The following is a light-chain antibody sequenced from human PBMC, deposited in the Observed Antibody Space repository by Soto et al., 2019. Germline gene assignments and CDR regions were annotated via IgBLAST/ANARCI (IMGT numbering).Light chain of an antibody. CDR3: QQFYSTPRT. V-gene: IGKV1-39*01. Sequence: DIQMTQSPSSLSASVGDRVTITCRASQSISTYLNWYQQRPGEAPNLLIYAASTLQSGVPSRFSGSGSGTDFALTITSLQPGDFATYYCQQFYSTPRTFGQGTKVEIK. J-gene: IGKJ1*01. CDR2: AAS. CDR1: QSISTY.